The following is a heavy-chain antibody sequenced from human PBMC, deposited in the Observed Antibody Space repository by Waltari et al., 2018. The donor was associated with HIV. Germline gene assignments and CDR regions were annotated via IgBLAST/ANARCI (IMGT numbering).Heavy chain of an antibody. CDR1: GFPFSRYR. CDR3: ARDYCSSSSCTVDY. CDR2: SSTRRSNE. J-gene: IGHJ4*02. D-gene: IGHD2-2*01. V-gene: IGHV3-48*01. Sequence: EVQLVVSGGGLVQPGGYLSLSCVGSGFPFSRYRMTWVCQAPGNGVDGVSYSSTRRSNEYYADAVKGQFTISRDNAKNSLCLQMSSLRTEDTAVYYCARDYCSSSSCTVDYWGQGALVTVSS.